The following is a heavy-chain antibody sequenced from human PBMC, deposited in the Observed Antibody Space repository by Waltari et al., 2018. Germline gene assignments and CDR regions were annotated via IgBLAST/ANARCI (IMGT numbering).Heavy chain of an antibody. CDR2: IYSGGST. V-gene: IGHV3-23*03. CDR1: GFTFSSYA. D-gene: IGHD3-10*01. CDR3: AKDRGGSGRFINDY. J-gene: IGHJ4*02. Sequence: ESGGGLVQPGGSLRLSCAASGFTFSSYAMSWVRQAPGKGLEWVSVIYSGGSTYYADSVKGRFTISRDNSKNTLYLQMNSLRAEDTAVYYCAKDRGGSGRFINDYWGQGTLVTVSS.